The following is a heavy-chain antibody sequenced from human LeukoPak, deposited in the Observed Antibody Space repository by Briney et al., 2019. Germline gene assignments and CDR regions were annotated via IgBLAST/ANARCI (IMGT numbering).Heavy chain of an antibody. V-gene: IGHV3-48*01. CDR1: GFTFSSYS. D-gene: IGHD2-2*01. CDR3: ARGGYCSSTTCYLSDAFDI. Sequence: GGSLRLSCAAAGFTFSSYSMNWVRQAPGKGLEWVSYISSSSSTVYYADSVKGRFTISRDKAKNSLYLQVNSLRAEDTALYYCARGGYCSSTTCYLSDAFDIWGQGTMVTVSS. CDR2: ISSSSSTV. J-gene: IGHJ3*02.